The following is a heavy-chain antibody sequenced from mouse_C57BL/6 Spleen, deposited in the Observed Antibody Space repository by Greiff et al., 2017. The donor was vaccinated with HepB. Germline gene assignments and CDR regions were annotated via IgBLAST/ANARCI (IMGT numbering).Heavy chain of an antibody. CDR1: GFTFSDYG. CDR2: ISSGSSTI. J-gene: IGHJ4*01. CDR3: ARTYYYGSSLYAMDY. Sequence: EVRVVESGGGLVKPGGSLKLSCAASGFTFSDYGMHWVRQAPEKGLEWVAYISSGSSTIYYADTVKGRFTISRDNAKNTLFLQMTSLRSEDTSMYYCARTYYYGSSLYAMDYWGQRTSVTVSS. V-gene: IGHV5-17*01. D-gene: IGHD1-1*01.